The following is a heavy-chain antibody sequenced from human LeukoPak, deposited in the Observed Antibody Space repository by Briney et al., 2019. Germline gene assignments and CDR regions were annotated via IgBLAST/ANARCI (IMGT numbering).Heavy chain of an antibody. CDR3: AREGGDGYNPASNFDY. V-gene: IGHV3-21*04. CDR1: GFTFSSYS. J-gene: IGHJ4*02. Sequence: PGGSLRLSCAASGFTFSSYSMNWVRQAPGKGLEWVSSISSSSSYIYYADSVKGRFTISRDNAKNSLYLQMNSLRAEDTAVYYCAREGGDGYNPASNFDYWGQGTLVTVSS. CDR2: ISSSSSYI. D-gene: IGHD5-24*01.